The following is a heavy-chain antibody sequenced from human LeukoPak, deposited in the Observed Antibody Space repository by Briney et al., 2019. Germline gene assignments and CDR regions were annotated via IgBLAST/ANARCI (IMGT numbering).Heavy chain of an antibody. CDR2: ISYDGSNK. D-gene: IGHD6-19*01. CDR3: ARDRGIGVAGNYFDY. Sequence: AGGSLRLSCAASGFTFSSYAMHWVRQAPPKGLELVAVISYDGSNKYYADSVKGRFTISRDNSNNTLYLQMNSLRAEDTAVYYCARDRGIGVAGNYFDYWGQGTLVTVSS. CDR1: GFTFSSYA. V-gene: IGHV3-30*04. J-gene: IGHJ4*02.